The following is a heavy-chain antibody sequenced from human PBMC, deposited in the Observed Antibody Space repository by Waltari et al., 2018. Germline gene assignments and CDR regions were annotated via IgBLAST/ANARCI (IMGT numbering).Heavy chain of an antibody. CDR2: INQDGSEK. Sequence: EVQLVESGGGLVQPGGSRRLSCAASVLTFSNNWMTWVRQAPGKGLEWVANINQDGSEKYSVESVKGRFTISRDNAKNSLYLQLNSLRADDTAVYYCTRGGDDSSWYWRNWGQGTLVTVSS. D-gene: IGHD6-13*01. V-gene: IGHV3-7*01. CDR3: TRGGDDSSWYWRN. CDR1: VLTFSNNW. J-gene: IGHJ4*02.